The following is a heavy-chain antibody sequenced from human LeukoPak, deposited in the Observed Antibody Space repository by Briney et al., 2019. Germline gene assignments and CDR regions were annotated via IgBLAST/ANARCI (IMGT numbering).Heavy chain of an antibody. CDR1: GLTFSDYY. CDR3: ARDARGGIVTPEY. CDR2: ISRSSDYT. V-gene: IGHV3-11*05. Sequence: RRSLRLSSPASGLTFSDYYMSWIRPAPGKGLEWLSYISRSSDYTEYADYVKGRFTISRDNGGDSLYLQMNSLRPDDTGVYYCARDARGGIVTPEYWGQGTLVTVSS. D-gene: IGHD1-26*01. J-gene: IGHJ4*02.